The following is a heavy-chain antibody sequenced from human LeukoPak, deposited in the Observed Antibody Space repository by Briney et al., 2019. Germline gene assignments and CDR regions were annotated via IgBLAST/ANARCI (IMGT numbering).Heavy chain of an antibody. D-gene: IGHD2-15*01. V-gene: IGHV3-21*01. CDR2: ISSSSSYI. J-gene: IGHJ6*03. CDR1: GFTFSSYS. CDR3: AREAATPYYYYYYMDV. Sequence: GESLRLSCAASGFTFSSYSMNWVRQAPGKGLEWVSSISSSSSYIYYADSVKGRFTISRDNAKNSLYLQMNSLRAEDTAVYYCAREAATPYYYYYYMDVWGKGNTVTVS.